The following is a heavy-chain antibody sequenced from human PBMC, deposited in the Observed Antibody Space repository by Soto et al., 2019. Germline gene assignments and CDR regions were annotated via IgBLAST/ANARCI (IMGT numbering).Heavy chain of an antibody. CDR2: IGTAGDP. CDR1: GFTFSSYD. D-gene: IGHD3-10*01. Sequence: PGGSLRLSCAASGFTFSSYDMHWVRQATGKGLEWVSAIGTAGDPYYPGSVKGRFTISRENAKNSLYLQMNSLRAGDTAVYYCARAHYGSTGYYYGMDVWGQGTTVTVSS. J-gene: IGHJ6*02. V-gene: IGHV3-13*05. CDR3: ARAHYGSTGYYYGMDV.